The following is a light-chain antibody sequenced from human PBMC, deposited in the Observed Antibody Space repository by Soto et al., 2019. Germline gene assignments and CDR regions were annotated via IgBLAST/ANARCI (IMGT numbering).Light chain of an antibody. V-gene: IGLV2-11*01. CDR2: DVD. Sequence: QSALTQPRSVSGSPGQSVTISCTGTSSDVGAYNYVSWYQHHPGKAPKLMIYDVDKRPSGVPDRFSGSKSGNTASLTISGLQADDAADYYCCSYAGSYTWVFGGGTKLTVL. J-gene: IGLJ3*02. CDR1: SSDVGAYNY. CDR3: CSYAGSYTWV.